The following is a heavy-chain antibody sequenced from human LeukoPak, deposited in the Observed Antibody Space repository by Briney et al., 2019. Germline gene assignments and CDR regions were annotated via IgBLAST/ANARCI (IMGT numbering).Heavy chain of an antibody. J-gene: IGHJ6*03. V-gene: IGHV1-69*05. CDR3: ARGRVATILYYYMDV. CDR2: IIPIFGTA. CDR1: GGTFSSYA. D-gene: IGHD5-12*01. Sequence: SVKVSCKASGGTFSSYAISWVRQAPGQGLEWMGGIIPIFGTANYAQKFQGRVTITTDESTSTAYMELSSQRSEDTAVYYCARGRVATILYYYMDVWSKGTTVTVSS.